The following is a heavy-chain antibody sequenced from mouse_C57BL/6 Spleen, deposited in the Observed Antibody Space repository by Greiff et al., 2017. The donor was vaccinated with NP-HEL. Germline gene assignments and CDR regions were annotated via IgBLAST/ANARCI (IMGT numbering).Heavy chain of an antibody. D-gene: IGHD2-1*01. CDR1: GYTFTSYW. CDR3: AIYYGNYERGFDY. CDR2: IDPNSGGT. V-gene: IGHV1-72*01. J-gene: IGHJ2*01. Sequence: VQLQQSGAELVKPGASVKLSCKASGYTFTSYWMHWVKQRPGRGLEWIGRIDPNSGGTKYNEKFKSKATLTVDKPSSTAYMQLSSLTSEDSAVYYCAIYYGNYERGFDYWGQGTTLTVSS.